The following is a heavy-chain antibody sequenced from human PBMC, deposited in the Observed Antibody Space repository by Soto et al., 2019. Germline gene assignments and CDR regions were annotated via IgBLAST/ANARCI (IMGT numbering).Heavy chain of an antibody. CDR3: AREGSGWYGYYFDY. CDR1: GFTFSSYW. V-gene: IGHV3-7*05. Sequence: PGGSLRLSCAACGFTFSSYWMSWVHQAPGKGLEWVANIKQDGSEKYYVDSVKGRFTISRDNAKNSLYLQMNSLRAEDTAVYYCAREGSGWYGYYFDYWGQGTLVTVSS. J-gene: IGHJ4*02. CDR2: IKQDGSEK. D-gene: IGHD6-19*01.